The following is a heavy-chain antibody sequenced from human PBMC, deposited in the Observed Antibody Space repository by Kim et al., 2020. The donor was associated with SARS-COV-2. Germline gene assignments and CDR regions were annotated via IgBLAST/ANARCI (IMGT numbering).Heavy chain of an antibody. CDR3: AKDRSSGWYFGNAFDI. J-gene: IGHJ3*02. V-gene: IGHV3-23*01. Sequence: SVKGRFTISRDNSKNTLYLQMNSLRAEDTAVYYCAKDRSSGWYFGNAFDIWGQGTMVTVSS. D-gene: IGHD6-19*01.